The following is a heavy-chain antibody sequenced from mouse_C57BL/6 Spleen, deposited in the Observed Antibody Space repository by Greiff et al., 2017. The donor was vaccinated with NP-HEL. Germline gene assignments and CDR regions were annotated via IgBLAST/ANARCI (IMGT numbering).Heavy chain of an antibody. CDR2: IYPGSGNT. Sequence: VMLVESGAELVRPGASVKLSCKASGYTFTDYYINWVKQRPGQGLEWIARIYPGSGNTYYNEKFKGKATLTAEKSSSTAYMQLSSLTSEDSAVYFCARDDYDAWFAYWGQGTLVTVSA. V-gene: IGHV1-76*01. CDR3: ARDDYDAWFAY. J-gene: IGHJ3*01. CDR1: GYTFTDYY. D-gene: IGHD2-4*01.